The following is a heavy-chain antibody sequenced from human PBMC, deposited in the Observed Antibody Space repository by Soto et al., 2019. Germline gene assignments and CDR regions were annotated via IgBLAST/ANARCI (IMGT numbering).Heavy chain of an antibody. CDR3: AGDWRSTTWSYFYYYGMDV. J-gene: IGHJ6*04. Sequence: ASVKVSCKASGYTFTGYYMHWVRQAPGQGLEWMGWINPNSGGTNYAQKFQGWVTMTRDTSISTAYMELSRLRSDDTAVYYCAGDWRSTTWSYFYYYGMDVWGKGTPVTVS. D-gene: IGHD6-13*01. V-gene: IGHV1-2*04. CDR1: GYTFTGYY. CDR2: INPNSGGT.